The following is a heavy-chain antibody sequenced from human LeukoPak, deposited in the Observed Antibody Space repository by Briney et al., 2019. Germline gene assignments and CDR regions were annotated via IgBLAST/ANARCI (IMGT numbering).Heavy chain of an antibody. CDR1: GGSISSSSYY. Sequence: SETLSLTCAVSGGSISSSSYYWGWIRQPPGKGLEWIGSIYYSGSTYYSPSLKSRVSISIDTSKNQFSLKLSSVTAADTAVYYCARAMNYYDTSGLYLYYFYNMDVWGQGTTVTVSS. CDR2: IYYSGST. CDR3: ARAMNYYDTSGLYLYYFYNMDV. D-gene: IGHD3-22*01. V-gene: IGHV4-39*07. J-gene: IGHJ6*02.